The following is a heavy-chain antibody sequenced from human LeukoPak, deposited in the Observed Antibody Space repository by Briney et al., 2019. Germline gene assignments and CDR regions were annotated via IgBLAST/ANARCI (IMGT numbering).Heavy chain of an antibody. CDR2: IYYSGST. CDR3: ARLGGYSYGRTFDY. V-gene: IGHV4-39*01. Sequence: SETLSLTCTVSGGSISSSSYYWGWIRQPPGKGLEWIGSIYYSGSTYYSPSLKSRVTISVDTSKNQFSLMLSSVTAADTAVYYCARLGGYSYGRTFDYWGQGTLVTVSS. CDR1: GGSISSSSYY. J-gene: IGHJ4*02. D-gene: IGHD5-18*01.